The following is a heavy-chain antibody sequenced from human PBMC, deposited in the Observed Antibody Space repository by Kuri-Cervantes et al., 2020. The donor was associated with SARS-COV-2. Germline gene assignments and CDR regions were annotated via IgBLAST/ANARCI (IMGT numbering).Heavy chain of an antibody. J-gene: IGHJ6*02. V-gene: IGHV3-21*01. CDR1: GGSISSSGHY. CDR2: ISSSSSYI. D-gene: IGHD6-13*01. CDR3: GRDPYSSSWYRYYYGMDV. Sequence: GGSLRLSCSVSGGSISSSGHYWGWVRQAPGKGLEWVSSISSSSSYIYYADSVKGRFTISRDNAKNSLYLQMNSLRAEDTAVYYYGRDPYSSSWYRYYYGMDVWGQGTTVTVSS.